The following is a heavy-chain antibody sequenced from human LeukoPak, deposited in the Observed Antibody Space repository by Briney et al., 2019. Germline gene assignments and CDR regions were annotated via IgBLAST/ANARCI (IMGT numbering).Heavy chain of an antibody. CDR1: GFTFSNYW. V-gene: IGHV3-7*04. Sequence: GGSLRLSCAASGFTFSNYWMSWVRQAPGKGLEWVASIDQYGRAKYYVNSVRGRFPFSRDNTKNSLHLQMNSLRAEDTAVYCCARADSYGSILDYWGQGTRVIDSS. D-gene: IGHD5-18*01. CDR2: IDQYGRAK. CDR3: ARADSYGSILDY. J-gene: IGHJ4*02.